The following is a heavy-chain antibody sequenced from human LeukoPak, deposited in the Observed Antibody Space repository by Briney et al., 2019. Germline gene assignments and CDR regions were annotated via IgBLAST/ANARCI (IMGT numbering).Heavy chain of an antibody. J-gene: IGHJ3*02. D-gene: IGHD5-24*01. CDR3: ARDLPRGGYKHAFDI. CDR1: GFTFSDYY. CDR2: ISSSGSTI. V-gene: IGHV3-11*04. Sequence: PGGSLRLSCAASGFTFSDYYMSWIRQAPGKGLEWVSYISSSGSTIYYADSVKGRFTISRDNAKNSLYLQMNSLRAEDTAVYYCARDLPRGGYKHAFDIWGQGTMVTVSS.